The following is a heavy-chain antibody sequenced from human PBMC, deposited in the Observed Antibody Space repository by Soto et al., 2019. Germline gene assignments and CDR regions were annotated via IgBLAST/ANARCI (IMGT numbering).Heavy chain of an antibody. Sequence: GGSLRLSCAASGFTFSSYSMNWVRQAPGKGLEWVSSISSSSSYIYYADSVKGRFTISRDNAKNSLYLQMNSLRAEDTAVYYCARASDIVVVPAANDYWGQGTLVTVSS. CDR1: GFTFSSYS. D-gene: IGHD2-2*01. CDR2: ISSSSSYI. J-gene: IGHJ4*02. CDR3: ARASDIVVVPAANDY. V-gene: IGHV3-21*01.